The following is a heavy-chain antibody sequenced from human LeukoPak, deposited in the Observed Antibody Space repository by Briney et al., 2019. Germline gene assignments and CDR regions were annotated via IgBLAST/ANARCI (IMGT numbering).Heavy chain of an antibody. CDR2: MNPNSGNT. V-gene: IGHV1-8*01. CDR3: ARGTTYCSSTSCHYYYYGMDV. Sequence: ASVKVSCKASGYTCTSYDINWVRQATGQGLEWMGWMNPNSGNTGYAQKFQGRVTMTRNTSISTAYMELSSLRSEDTAVYYCARGTTYCSSTSCHYYYYGMDVWGPGTTVTVSS. D-gene: IGHD2-2*01. CDR1: GYTCTSYD. J-gene: IGHJ6*02.